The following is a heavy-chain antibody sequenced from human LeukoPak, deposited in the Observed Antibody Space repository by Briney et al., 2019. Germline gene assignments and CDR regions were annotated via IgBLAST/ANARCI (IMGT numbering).Heavy chain of an antibody. CDR1: GFTFSSYG. CDR2: IRYDGSNK. V-gene: IGHV3-30*02. J-gene: IGHJ4*02. D-gene: IGHD4-17*01. Sequence: GGSLRLSCAASGFTFSSYGMHWVRQAPGKGLEWVAFIRYDGSNKYYADSVKGRFTISRDNSKNTLYLQMNSLRAEDTAVYYCAKADYGDYVWYFDYWGQGTLVTVFS. CDR3: AKADYGDYVWYFDY.